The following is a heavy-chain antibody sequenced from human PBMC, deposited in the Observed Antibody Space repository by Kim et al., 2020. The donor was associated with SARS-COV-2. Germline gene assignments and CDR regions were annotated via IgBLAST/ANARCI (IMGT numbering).Heavy chain of an antibody. CDR2: ISYDGSNK. J-gene: IGHJ6*02. V-gene: IGHV3-33*05. CDR3: ARDGAAVAGYGMDV. CDR1: GFTFSSYG. D-gene: IGHD6-19*01. Sequence: GGSLRLSCAASGFTFSSYGMHWVRQAPGKGLEWVAVISYDGSNKYYADSVKGRFTISRDNSKNTLYLQMNSLRAEDTAVYYCARDGAAVAGYGMDVWGQG.